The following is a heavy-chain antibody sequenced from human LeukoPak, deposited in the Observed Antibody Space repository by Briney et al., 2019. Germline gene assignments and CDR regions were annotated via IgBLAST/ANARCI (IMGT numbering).Heavy chain of an antibody. J-gene: IGHJ4*02. D-gene: IGHD1-26*01. CDR1: GYTFIDYY. CDR3: ARDRKIWHIVGATTADY. CDR2: ISAYNGNT. V-gene: IGHV1-18*04. Sequence: ASVKVSCKASGYTFIDYYMQWVRQAPGQGLEWMGWISAYNGNTNYAQKLQGRVTMTTDTSTSTAYMELRSLRSDDTAVYYCARDRKIWHIVGATTADYWGQGTLVTVSS.